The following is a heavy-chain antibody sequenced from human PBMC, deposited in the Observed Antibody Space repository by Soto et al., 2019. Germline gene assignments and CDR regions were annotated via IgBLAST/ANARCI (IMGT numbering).Heavy chain of an antibody. Sequence: GESLKISCKGSGYSFTNYWIGWVRQMPGKGLEWMGIIYPGDSDTRYSPSLQGQVTISADKSISTAYLQWSSLKASDTAIYYCARQDGRALYYFDYWGQGTLVTVSS. CDR2: IYPGDSDT. CDR1: GYSFTNYW. V-gene: IGHV5-51*01. CDR3: ARQDGRALYYFDY. J-gene: IGHJ4*02.